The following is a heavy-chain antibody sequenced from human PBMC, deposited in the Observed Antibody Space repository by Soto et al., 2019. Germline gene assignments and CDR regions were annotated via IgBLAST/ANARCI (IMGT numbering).Heavy chain of an antibody. CDR1: GGTFSSYA. Sequence: ASVKVSCKASGGTFSSYAISWVRQAPGQGLEWMGGIIPIFGTANYAQKFQGRVTITADESTSTAYMELNSLRAEDTAVYYCARPTYYYDSSGPPAYWGQGTLVTVSS. J-gene: IGHJ4*02. D-gene: IGHD3-22*01. CDR3: ARPTYYYDSSGPPAY. CDR2: IIPIFGTA. V-gene: IGHV1-69*13.